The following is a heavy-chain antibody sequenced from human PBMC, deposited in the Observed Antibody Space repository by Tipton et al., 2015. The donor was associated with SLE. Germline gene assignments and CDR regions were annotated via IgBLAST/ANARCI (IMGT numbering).Heavy chain of an antibody. D-gene: IGHD2-15*01. J-gene: IGHJ4*02. V-gene: IGHV4-59*12. Sequence: LRLSCTVSGGSISGYQWSWIRQSPQKGLEWIGYVYDIGTTNYNPSVMSRVTVSMDTSRNQVSLKLLSVTAADTAVYYCARGDMTSRSLDYWGQGALVTVSS. CDR2: VYDIGTT. CDR1: GGSISGYQ. CDR3: ARGDMTSRSLDY.